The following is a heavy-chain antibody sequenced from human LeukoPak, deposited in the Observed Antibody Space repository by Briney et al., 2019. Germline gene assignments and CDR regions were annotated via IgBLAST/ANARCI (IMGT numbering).Heavy chain of an antibody. V-gene: IGHV3-23*01. CDR1: GFTFTSYS. J-gene: IGHJ4*02. CDR2: TSDRGDYT. D-gene: IGHD1-7*01. Sequence: GGSLRLSCAASGFTFTSYSMSWVRQAPGKGLEWVSGTSDRGDYTYYADSVKGRFTISRDSSKNTLFLQMNSLRAEDTALYFCARKAQYNGHYPLDYWGQGTLVTVFS. CDR3: ARKAQYNGHYPLDY.